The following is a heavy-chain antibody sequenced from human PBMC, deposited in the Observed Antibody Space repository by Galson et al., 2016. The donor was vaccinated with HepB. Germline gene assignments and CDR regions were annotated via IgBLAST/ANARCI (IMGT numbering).Heavy chain of an antibody. D-gene: IGHD2-15*01. J-gene: IGHJ4*02. CDR1: GFTFSIYA. CDR2: FGGSGGST. CDR3: AKTPVAATPYYFDY. V-gene: IGHV3-23*01. Sequence: SLRLSCAASGFTFSIYALNWVRQAPGKGLEWVSTFGGSGGSTYYADSVKGRFTISRDNSKNTLYLQMNSLRAEDTAVYYCAKTPVAATPYYFDYWGQGTLVTVSS.